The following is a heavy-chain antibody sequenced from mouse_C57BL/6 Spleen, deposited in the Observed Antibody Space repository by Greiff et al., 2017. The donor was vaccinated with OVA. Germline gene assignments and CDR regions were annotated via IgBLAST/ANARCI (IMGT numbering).Heavy chain of an antibody. D-gene: IGHD3-1*01. CDR2: ISDGGSYT. CDR1: GFTFSSYA. CDR3: ARDPRSGAMDY. Sequence: EVKLQESGGGLVKPGGSLKLSCAASGFTFSSYAMSWVRQTPEKRLEWVATISDGGSYTYYPDNVKGRFTISRDNAKNNLYLQMSHLKSEDTAMYYCARDPRSGAMDYWGQGTSVTVSS. V-gene: IGHV5-4*01. J-gene: IGHJ4*01.